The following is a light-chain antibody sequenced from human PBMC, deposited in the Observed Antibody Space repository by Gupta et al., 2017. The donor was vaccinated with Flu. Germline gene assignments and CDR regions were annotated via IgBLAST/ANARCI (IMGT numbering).Light chain of an antibody. CDR2: GAS. J-gene: IGKJ1*01. Sequence: LAQSPGTLSLSPGERATLSCRASQSVGSSYLAWCQQKPGQAPRLLIYGASSRATGIPDRFSGSGSGTDFTLTISRLDPEDFAVYYCQQYGSSPWTFGQGTKVEIK. V-gene: IGKV3-20*01. CDR1: QSVGSSY. CDR3: QQYGSSPWT.